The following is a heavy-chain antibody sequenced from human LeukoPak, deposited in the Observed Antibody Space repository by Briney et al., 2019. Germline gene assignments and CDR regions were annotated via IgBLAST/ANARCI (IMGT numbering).Heavy chain of an antibody. J-gene: IGHJ5*02. Sequence: GGSLRLSCAASGFTFSSYSMNWVRQAPGKGLEWVSSISSSSSYIYYADSVKGRFTISRDNAKNSLYLQMNSLRAEDTAVYYCASSGYRTFNWFDPWGQGTLVTVSS. CDR2: ISSSSSYI. CDR3: ASSGYRTFNWFDP. D-gene: IGHD3-22*01. V-gene: IGHV3-21*01. CDR1: GFTFSSYS.